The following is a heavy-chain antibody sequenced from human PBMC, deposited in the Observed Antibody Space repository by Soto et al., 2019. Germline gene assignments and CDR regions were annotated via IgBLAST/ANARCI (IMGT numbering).Heavy chain of an antibody. V-gene: IGHV3-23*01. CDR1: GFSFSSYT. J-gene: IGHJ4*02. Sequence: GGSLRLSCAASGFSFSSYTMSWVRQAPGKGLEWVSSISGSGDTTYYADSVKGRFSISRDNSKNTLYLQMNSLRAEDTAVYYCAKVCRMTKESKTFDYWGQGTLVTVSS. CDR2: ISGSGDTT. CDR3: AKVCRMTKESKTFDY.